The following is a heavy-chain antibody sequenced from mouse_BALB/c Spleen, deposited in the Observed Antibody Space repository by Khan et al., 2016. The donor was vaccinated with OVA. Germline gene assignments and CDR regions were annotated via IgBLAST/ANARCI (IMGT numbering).Heavy chain of an antibody. Sequence: VQLQQSGPELVRPGTSVKISCKASGYTFTNYWLGWLKQRPGHGLDWIGDIHPGGGFTNYNEKFKGKAALTADTSSTSAYMQFSSLTSEDSAVYFCGRWATWYFDVWGAGTTVTVSS. V-gene: IGHV1-63*01. CDR3: GRWATWYFDV. J-gene: IGHJ1*01. D-gene: IGHD3-1*01. CDR2: IHPGGGFT. CDR1: GYTFTNYW.